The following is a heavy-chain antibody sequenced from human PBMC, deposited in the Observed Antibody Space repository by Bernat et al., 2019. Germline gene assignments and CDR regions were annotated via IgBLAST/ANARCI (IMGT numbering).Heavy chain of an antibody. CDR2: IYHSGST. J-gene: IGHJ5*02. D-gene: IGHD6-13*01. V-gene: IGHV4-4*02. CDR3: ARDQGSSWYKKYNWFDP. CDR1: GGSISSSNW. Sequence: QVQLQESGPGLVKPSGTLSLTCAVSGGSISSSNWWSWVRQPPGKGLEWIGEIYHSGSTNYNPSLKSRVTISVDTSKNQFSLKLSSVTAADTAVYYCARDQGSSWYKKYNWFDPWGQGTLVTVSS.